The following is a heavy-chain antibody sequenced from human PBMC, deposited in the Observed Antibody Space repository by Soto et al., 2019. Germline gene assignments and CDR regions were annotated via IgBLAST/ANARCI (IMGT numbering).Heavy chain of an antibody. CDR3: ARVARTGYHSYYYGMDV. CDR1: GYTFTSYG. J-gene: IGHJ6*02. Sequence: RASVKVSCEASGYTFTSYGISWVRQAPGEGLEWMGWISAYNGNTNYAQKLQGRVTMTTDTSTSTAYMELRSLRSDETAVYYCARVARTGYHSYYYGMDVWGEGTTVTV. CDR2: ISAYNGNT. D-gene: IGHD3-9*01. V-gene: IGHV1-18*04.